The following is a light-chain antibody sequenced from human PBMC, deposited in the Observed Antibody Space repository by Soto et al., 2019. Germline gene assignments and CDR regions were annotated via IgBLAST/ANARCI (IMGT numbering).Light chain of an antibody. CDR3: QQYNNWPRT. CDR1: QSVSSN. V-gene: IGKV3-15*01. CDR2: GAS. Sequence: ETVMTQSPATLSVSPGEGATLSCRASQSVSSNLVWYQHKPGQAPRLLISGASTGATGIPARFSGSGSGTEFTLTISSLQSEDFAVYYCQQYNNWPRTFGQGTKVDIK. J-gene: IGKJ1*01.